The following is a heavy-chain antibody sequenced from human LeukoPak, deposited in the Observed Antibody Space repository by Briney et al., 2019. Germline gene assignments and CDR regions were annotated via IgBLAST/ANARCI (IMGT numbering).Heavy chain of an antibody. J-gene: IGHJ4*02. V-gene: IGHV3-11*01. CDR3: TKDRYCTTPSCPLDY. Sequence: GGSLRLSCAASGFTFSDYYMSWIRQAPGKGLEWVSYISSSGSTIYYADSVKGRFTISRDNRKNTVYLQMSSLRTEDTALYYCTKDRYCTTPSCPLDYWGQGTLVTVSS. CDR1: GFTFSDYY. D-gene: IGHD2-2*01. CDR2: ISSSGSTI.